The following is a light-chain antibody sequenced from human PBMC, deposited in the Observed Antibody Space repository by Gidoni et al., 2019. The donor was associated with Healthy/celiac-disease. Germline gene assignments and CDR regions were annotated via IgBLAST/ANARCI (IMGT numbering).Light chain of an antibody. J-gene: IGKJ3*01. Sequence: DIVMTQSPDSLAVSLGERATINCKSSQSVLYSSNNKNYLAWYQQKPGQPPKLLIYWASTRESGVPDRFSGSGSGTDFTLTISSLQAEDVAVYYCQQYYSPSLDTFGPXTKVDIK. V-gene: IGKV4-1*01. CDR2: WAS. CDR1: QSVLYSSNNKNY. CDR3: QQYYSPSLDT.